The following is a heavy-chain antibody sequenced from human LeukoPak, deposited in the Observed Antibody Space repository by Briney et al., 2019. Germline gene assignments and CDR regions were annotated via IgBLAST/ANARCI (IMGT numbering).Heavy chain of an antibody. D-gene: IGHD5-12*01. Sequence: GRSLRLYCAASGFSFSTYGLHWVRQARGKGLEWVAVISYDGSNKYYADSVRGRFTISRDNAKNSLYLQMNSLRADDTALYYCAKDISWHIVATHCWDYWGQGTLVTVSS. CDR3: AKDISWHIVATHCWDY. J-gene: IGHJ4*02. CDR2: ISYDGSNK. CDR1: GFSFSTYG. V-gene: IGHV3-30*18.